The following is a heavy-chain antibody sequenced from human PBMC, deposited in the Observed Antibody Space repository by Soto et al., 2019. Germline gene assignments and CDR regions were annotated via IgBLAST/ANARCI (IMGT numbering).Heavy chain of an antibody. CDR3: ARVGVYGDYAVDY. J-gene: IGHJ4*02. CDR2: INAGNGNT. Sequence: GASVKVSCKASGYTFTSYDINWVRQATGQRLEWMGWINAGNGNTKYSQKFQGRVTITRDTSASTAYMELSSLRSEDTAVYYCARVGVYGDYAVDYWGQGTLVTVSS. D-gene: IGHD4-17*01. V-gene: IGHV1-3*01. CDR1: GYTFTSYD.